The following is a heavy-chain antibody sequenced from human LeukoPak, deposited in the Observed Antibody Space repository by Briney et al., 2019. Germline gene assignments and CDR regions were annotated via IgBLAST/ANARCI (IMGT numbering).Heavy chain of an antibody. J-gene: IGHJ3*02. CDR3: ARDRPGIAVAGDAFDI. V-gene: IGHV4-59*01. CDR1: GGSFSGYY. Sequence: PSETLSLTCAVYGGSFSGYYWSWIRQPPGKGLEWIGYTYNRGSTNYNPSLKSRVTILVDTSKNQFSLKLRSVTAADTAVYYCARDRPGIAVAGDAFDIWGQGTLVTVSS. CDR2: TYNRGST. D-gene: IGHD6-19*01.